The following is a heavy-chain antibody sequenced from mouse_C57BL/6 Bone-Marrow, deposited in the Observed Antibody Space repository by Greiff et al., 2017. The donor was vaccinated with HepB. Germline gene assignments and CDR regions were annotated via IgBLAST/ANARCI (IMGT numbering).Heavy chain of an antibody. J-gene: IGHJ3*01. CDR1: GYTFTSYW. CDR3: ARALYYYGSSYDWFAY. Sequence: QVQLQQPGAELVKPGASVKLSCKASGYTFTSYWMHWVKQRPGQGLEWIGMIHPNSGSTNYNEKFKSKATLTVDKSSSTAYMQLSSLTSEDSSVYYCARALYYYGSSYDWFAYWGQGTLVTVSA. D-gene: IGHD1-1*01. V-gene: IGHV1-64*01. CDR2: IHPNSGST.